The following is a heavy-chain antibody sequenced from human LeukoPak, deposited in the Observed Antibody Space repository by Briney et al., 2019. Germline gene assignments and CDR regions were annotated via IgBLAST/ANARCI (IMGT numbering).Heavy chain of an antibody. J-gene: IGHJ4*02. CDR2: IHHTGST. V-gene: IGHV4-59*08. CDR3: ATHGGSSWFYFDY. D-gene: IGHD6-13*01. CDR1: GGSISRYH. Sequence: PSETLSLTCTVSGGSISRYHWSWVRQPPGKGLEWIGYIHHTGSTNFNPSLKSRVTMSVGTSENQFSLQLSSVTAADTALYYCATHGGSSWFYFDYWSQGTLVTVSS.